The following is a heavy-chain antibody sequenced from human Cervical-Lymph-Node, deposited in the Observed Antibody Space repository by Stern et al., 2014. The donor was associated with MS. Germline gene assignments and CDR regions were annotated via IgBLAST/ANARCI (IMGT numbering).Heavy chain of an antibody. CDR2: RKQDGSQK. CDR3: ARELKIGTFFIDN. Sequence: VQLVESGGGLVQPGGTLTLSCGVSGFTFSRYWMSWVRQAPGKGLEWVANRKQDGSQKYYVDSVKGRFTVSRDNAKNSLFLQMTSLRVEDTAVYYCARELKIGTFFIDNWGQGTLVTVSS. J-gene: IGHJ4*02. CDR1: GFTFSRYW. V-gene: IGHV3-7*01. D-gene: IGHD1-1*01.